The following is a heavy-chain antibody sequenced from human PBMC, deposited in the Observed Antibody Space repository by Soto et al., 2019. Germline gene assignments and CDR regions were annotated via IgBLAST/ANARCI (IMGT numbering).Heavy chain of an antibody. CDR2: IKGGGREA. CDR3: ARVPAVNRNYVDY. CDR1: GFTFSNYW. D-gene: IGHD3-10*02. V-gene: IGHV3-7*03. J-gene: IGHJ4*02. Sequence: PGGSLILSCAASGFTFSNYWMSWVRQAPGKGLEWLANIKGGGREANYVDSVKGRFTISRDNAKNSLYLQMNSLTVEDTAVYYCARVPAVNRNYVDYWGQGTLVTVSS.